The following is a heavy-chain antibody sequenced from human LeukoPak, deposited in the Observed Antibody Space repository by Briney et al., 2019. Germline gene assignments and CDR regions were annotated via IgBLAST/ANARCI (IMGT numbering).Heavy chain of an antibody. Sequence: PGGSLRLSCLASGFSFSYYGIHWVRQAPGKGLEWVAFLQYRGNRQYYADSVKGRFTISRDNSKNSLYLQMNNLRPEDTALYYCARSRAPTADPDAFDVWGRGTLSPSLQ. CDR3: ARSRAPTADPDAFDV. V-gene: IGHV3-30*19. D-gene: IGHD1-14*01. J-gene: IGHJ3*01. CDR1: GFSFSYYG. CDR2: LQYRGNRQ.